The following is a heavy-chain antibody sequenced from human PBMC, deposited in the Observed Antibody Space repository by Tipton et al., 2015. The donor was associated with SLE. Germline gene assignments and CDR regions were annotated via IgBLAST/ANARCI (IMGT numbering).Heavy chain of an antibody. J-gene: IGHJ4*02. Sequence: TLSLTCAVYGGSFSGYYWSWIRQPPGKGLEWIGEINHGGSTNYNPSLKSRVTISVDTSKNQFSLKLSSVTAADTAVYYCARSGYDFWSGYYGYYFDYWGQGTLVTVSS. D-gene: IGHD3-3*01. CDR1: GGSFSGYY. V-gene: IGHV4-34*01. CDR3: ARSGYDFWSGYYGYYFDY. CDR2: INHGGST.